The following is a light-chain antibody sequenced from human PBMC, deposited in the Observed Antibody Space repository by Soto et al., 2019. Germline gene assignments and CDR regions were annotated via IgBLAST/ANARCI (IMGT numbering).Light chain of an antibody. CDR1: ISNIGSNP. CDR2: NNN. CDR3: AAWDDSMNAL. J-gene: IGLJ3*02. V-gene: IGLV1-44*01. Sequence: QSVLTQPPSASGAPGQRVTISCSGSISNIGSNPVSGYQQLPGTAPQLLIYNNNERPSGVPDRFSGSKSGTSASLAISGLQSEDEGDYYCAAWDDSMNALFGGGTKVPVL.